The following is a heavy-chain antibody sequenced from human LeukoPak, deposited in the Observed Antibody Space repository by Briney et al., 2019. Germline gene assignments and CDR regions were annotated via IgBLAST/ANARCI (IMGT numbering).Heavy chain of an antibody. Sequence: SETLSHTCTVSGGSISSGGYYWCWIRQHPGKGLEWIGYIYYSGSTYYNPSLKSRVTISVDTSKNQFSLKLSSVTAADTAVFYCARTYCSSTSCYNVFDIWGQGTMVTVSS. CDR3: ARTYCSSTSCYNVFDI. J-gene: IGHJ3*02. CDR1: GGSISSGGYY. V-gene: IGHV4-31*03. D-gene: IGHD2-2*02. CDR2: IYYSGST.